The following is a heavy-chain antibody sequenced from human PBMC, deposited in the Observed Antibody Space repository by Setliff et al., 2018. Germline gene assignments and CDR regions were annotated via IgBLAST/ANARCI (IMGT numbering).Heavy chain of an antibody. J-gene: IGHJ1*01. V-gene: IGHV4-39*07. CDR3: ARVDFTMIQGVIGH. Sequence: SETLSLTCTVSGGSVSSTSHYWGWIRQAPGKGMEWIGSVYYSGYTYYKPSLQSRVTMSVDTSKNQFSLKLTSLTAADTAVYYCARVDFTMIQGVIGHWGQGTLVTVS. CDR1: GGSVSSTSHY. D-gene: IGHD3-10*01. CDR2: VYYSGYT.